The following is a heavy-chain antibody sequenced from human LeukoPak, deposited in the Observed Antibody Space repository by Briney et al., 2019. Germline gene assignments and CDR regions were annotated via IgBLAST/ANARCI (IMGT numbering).Heavy chain of an antibody. CDR2: IYYSGST. J-gene: IGHJ4*02. CDR3: ARLGPISASNYY. Sequence: PSETLTLICSVSGGSMINYYWNWIRQPPGKGLEGVGHIYYSGSTNYNPSLKSRVNISVDTFWNPFCSNLSSVTAADTAVYYSARLGPISASNYYWGQGSLVTVSS. D-gene: IGHD6-6*01. V-gene: IGHV4-59*08. CDR1: GGSMINYY.